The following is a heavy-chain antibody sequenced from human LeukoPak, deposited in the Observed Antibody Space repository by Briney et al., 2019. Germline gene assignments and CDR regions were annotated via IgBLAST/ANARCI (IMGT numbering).Heavy chain of an antibody. CDR3: AGSGGLANTGAVFDY. J-gene: IGHJ4*02. Sequence: PSETLSLTCTVSGGSISSYYWSWIRQPAGKGLEWIGRIYTSGSTNYNPSLKSRVTMSVDTSKNQFSLKLSSVTAADTAVYYCAGSGGLANTGAVFDYWGQGTLVTVSS. CDR2: IYTSGST. CDR1: GGSISSYY. D-gene: IGHD3-10*01. V-gene: IGHV4-4*07.